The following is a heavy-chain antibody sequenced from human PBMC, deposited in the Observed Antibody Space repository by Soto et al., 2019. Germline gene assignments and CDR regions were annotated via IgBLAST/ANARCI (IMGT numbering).Heavy chain of an antibody. V-gene: IGHV3-33*01. Sequence: QVQLVESGGGVVQPGRSLRLSCAASGFTFSSYGMHWVRQAPGKGLEWVAVIWYDGSNKDYADSVKGRFTISRDNSKNTLYLQMNSLRAEDTAVYYCARDRARYCSSTSPMYCSGGSCPSGSGRCSYFDYWGQGTLVTVSS. CDR2: IWYDGSNK. D-gene: IGHD2-15*01. CDR3: ARDRARYCSSTSPMYCSGGSCPSGSGRCSYFDY. CDR1: GFTFSSYG. J-gene: IGHJ4*02.